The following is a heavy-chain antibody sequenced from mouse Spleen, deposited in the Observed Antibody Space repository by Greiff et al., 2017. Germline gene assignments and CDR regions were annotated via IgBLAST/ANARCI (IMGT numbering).Heavy chain of an antibody. J-gene: IGHJ3*01. V-gene: IGHV5-17*01. D-gene: IGHD2-1*01. Sequence: EVQGVESGGGLVKPGGSLKLSCAASGFTFSDYGMHWVRQAPEKGLEWVAYISSGSSTIYYADTVKGRFTISRDNAKNTLFLQMTSLRSEDTAMYYCARRASYGNSGGSAWFAYWGQGTLVTVSA. CDR2: ISSGSSTI. CDR1: GFTFSDYG. CDR3: ARRASYGNSGGSAWFAY.